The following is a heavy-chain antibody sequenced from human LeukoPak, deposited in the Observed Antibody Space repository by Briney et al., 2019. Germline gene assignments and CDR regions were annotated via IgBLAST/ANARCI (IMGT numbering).Heavy chain of an antibody. CDR3: AKDRSSDYDILTTYPAPFDS. Sequence: GGSLRLSCAASGFTVSSNYMSWVRQAPGKGLEWVSVIYSGGSTYYADSVKGRFTISRDNSKNTLYLQMNSLRAEDTAVYYCAKDRSSDYDILTTYPAPFDSWGQGTLVTVSS. CDR2: IYSGGST. CDR1: GFTVSSNY. V-gene: IGHV3-66*01. J-gene: IGHJ4*02. D-gene: IGHD3-9*01.